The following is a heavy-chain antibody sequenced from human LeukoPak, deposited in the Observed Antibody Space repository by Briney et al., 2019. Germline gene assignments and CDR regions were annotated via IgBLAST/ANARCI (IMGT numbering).Heavy chain of an antibody. CDR3: ARSSGWYHRGPDYYYYYMDV. Sequence: GGSLRLSCEASGFTFSNYAMNWVRQAPGKGLEWVSIIFGAGKNTTYYADSVKGRFTVSRDNSKNSLYLQMNSLRAEDTAVYYCARSSGWYHRGPDYYYYYMDVWGKGTTVTVS. CDR1: GFTFSNYA. V-gene: IGHV3-23*01. D-gene: IGHD6-19*01. J-gene: IGHJ6*03. CDR2: IFGAGKNTT.